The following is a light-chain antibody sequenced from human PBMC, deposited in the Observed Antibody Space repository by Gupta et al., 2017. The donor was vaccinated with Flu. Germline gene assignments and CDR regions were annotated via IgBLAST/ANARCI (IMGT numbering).Light chain of an antibody. CDR2: WAS. CDR1: QSVLYSVNNKEN. Sequence: DIVVSHCPDSLCLSLGERATITSQSSQSVLYSVNNKENLACYQVKPGQPPKLLIYWASTRVSGVPDRFSGSGSGTDFTLTINSLQAEDVAISYCLQDYKTPHTFGQGTNLEIK. CDR3: LQDYKTPHT. V-gene: IGKV4-1*01. J-gene: IGKJ2*01.